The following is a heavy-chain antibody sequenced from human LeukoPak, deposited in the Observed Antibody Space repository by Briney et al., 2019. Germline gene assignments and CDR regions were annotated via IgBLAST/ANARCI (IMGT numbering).Heavy chain of an antibody. Sequence: GASVKVSCKVSGYTLTELSMHWVRQAPGQGLEWMGGIIPIFGTANYAQKFQGRVTITTDESTSTAYMELSSLRSEDTAVYYCARASAYYYDSSGYHWFDPWGQGTLVTVSS. CDR3: ARASAYYYDSSGYHWFDP. CDR2: IIPIFGTA. J-gene: IGHJ5*02. D-gene: IGHD3-22*01. CDR1: GYTLTELS. V-gene: IGHV1-69*05.